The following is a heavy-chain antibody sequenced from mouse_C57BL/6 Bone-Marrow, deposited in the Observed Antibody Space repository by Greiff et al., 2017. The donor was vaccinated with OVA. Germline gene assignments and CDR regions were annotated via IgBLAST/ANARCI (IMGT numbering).Heavy chain of an antibody. Sequence: QVQLQQPGAELVKPGASVTMSCKASGYTFTSYWITWVKQRPGQGLEWIGDIYPGSGSTNYNEKFKSKATLTVDTSSSTAYMQLSSLTSEDSAVYYCARATVVAPYAMDYWGQGTSVTVSS. CDR1: GYTFTSYW. V-gene: IGHV1-55*01. J-gene: IGHJ4*01. D-gene: IGHD1-1*01. CDR3: ARATVVAPYAMDY. CDR2: IYPGSGST.